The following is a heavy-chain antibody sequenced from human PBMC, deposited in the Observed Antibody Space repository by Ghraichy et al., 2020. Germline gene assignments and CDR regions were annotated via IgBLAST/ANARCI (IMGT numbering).Heavy chain of an antibody. D-gene: IGHD2-2*01. CDR3: AHRRSLPARESCWFDP. J-gene: IGHJ5*02. Sequence: SGPTLVKPTQTLTLTCTFSGFSLSTSGAGVGWIRQPPGKALEWLALIYWDDDKRYSPSLKSRLTITKDTSKNQVVLTMTNMDPVDTATYYCAHRRSLPARESCWFDPWGQGTLVTVSS. CDR2: IYWDDDK. V-gene: IGHV2-5*02. CDR1: GFSLSTSGAG.